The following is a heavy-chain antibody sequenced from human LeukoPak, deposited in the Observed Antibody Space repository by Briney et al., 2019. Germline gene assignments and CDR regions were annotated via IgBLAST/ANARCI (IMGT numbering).Heavy chain of an antibody. J-gene: IGHJ4*02. CDR2: IYDDGRT. Sequence: GGSLRLSCAVSGFTVNRNYMSWVRQAPGKGLEWVSVIYDDGRTYYADSVKGRFIISRDNSKNTLFLQMNNLRAEDTAAYYCARGDIVVVPAATDYWGQGTLVTVSS. V-gene: IGHV3-53*01. D-gene: IGHD2-2*01. CDR3: ARGDIVVVPAATDY. CDR1: GFTVNRNY.